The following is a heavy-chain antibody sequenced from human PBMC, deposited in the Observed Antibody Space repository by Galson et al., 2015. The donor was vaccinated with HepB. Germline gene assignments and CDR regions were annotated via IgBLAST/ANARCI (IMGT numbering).Heavy chain of an antibody. CDR2: INHSGST. D-gene: IGHD2-15*01. CDR1: GGSFSGYY. CDR3: ARGPPEDIVVVVAAGFAY. Sequence: TLSLTCAVYGGSFSGYYWSWIRQPPGKGLEWIGEINHSGSTNYNPSLKSRVTISVDTSKNQFSLKLSSVTAADTAVYYCARGPPEDIVVVVAAGFAYWGQGTLVTVSS. V-gene: IGHV4-34*01. J-gene: IGHJ4*02.